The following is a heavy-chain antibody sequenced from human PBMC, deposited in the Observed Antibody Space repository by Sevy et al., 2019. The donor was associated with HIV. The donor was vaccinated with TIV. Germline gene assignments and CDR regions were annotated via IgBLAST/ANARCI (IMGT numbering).Heavy chain of an antibody. V-gene: IGHV5-51*01. CDR2: IYPGDSDT. J-gene: IGHJ6*03. D-gene: IGHD1-26*01. Sequence: GESLKISCKGSGYSFTSYWIGWVRQMPGKGLEWMGIIYPGDSDTRYSPSFQGQVTISADKSISTAYLQWSSLKAPDTAMYYCARTRSDSGSYTALAYYYYMDVWGKGTTVTVSS. CDR1: GYSFTSYW. CDR3: ARTRSDSGSYTALAYYYYMDV.